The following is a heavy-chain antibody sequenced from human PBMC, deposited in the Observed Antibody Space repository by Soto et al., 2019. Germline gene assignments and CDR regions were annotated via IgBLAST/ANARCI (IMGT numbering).Heavy chain of an antibody. Sequence: SETLSLTCTVFGGSISSYYWSWILQPPGKGLEWIGYIYYSGSTNYNPSLKSRVTISVDTSKNQFSLKLSSVTAADTAVYYCARYEKYSGSYYQHWGQGTLVTVSS. CDR3: ARYEKYSGSYYQH. CDR1: GGSISSYY. J-gene: IGHJ1*01. D-gene: IGHD1-26*01. CDR2: IYYSGST. V-gene: IGHV4-59*01.